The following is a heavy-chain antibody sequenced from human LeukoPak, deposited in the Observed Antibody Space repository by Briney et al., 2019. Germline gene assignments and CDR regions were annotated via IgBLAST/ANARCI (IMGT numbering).Heavy chain of an antibody. J-gene: IGHJ4*02. V-gene: IGHV3-66*01. D-gene: IGHD5-18*01. Sequence: PGGSLRLSCAASGFNVSSSYMSWVRQAPGRGVAWVSVIYCGGRTYYADSVKGRFTISRDNSKNTLYLQMNSLRAEDTAVYYCAREMAYSFGLDYWGQGTLVTVSS. CDR3: AREMAYSFGLDY. CDR2: IYCGGRT. CDR1: GFNVSSSY.